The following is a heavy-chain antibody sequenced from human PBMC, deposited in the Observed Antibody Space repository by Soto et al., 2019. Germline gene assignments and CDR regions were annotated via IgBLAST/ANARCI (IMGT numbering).Heavy chain of an antibody. D-gene: IGHD2-21*02. Sequence: QVQLVQSGAEVKKPGASVKVSCKASGYTFTGYHMHWVRQAPGQGPEWMGWINPNSGVTIYAQKFQGRVIMTRETPITTAYMELSRLTSDDTAVYYCARRLGLLVTPIPGYWGQGTLVTVSS. V-gene: IGHV1-2*02. CDR3: ARRLGLLVTPIPGY. J-gene: IGHJ4*02. CDR2: INPNSGVT. CDR1: GYTFTGYH.